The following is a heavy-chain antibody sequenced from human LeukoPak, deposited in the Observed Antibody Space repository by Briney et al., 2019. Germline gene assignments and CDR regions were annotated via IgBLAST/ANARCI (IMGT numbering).Heavy chain of an antibody. CDR1: GLTFSSCG. J-gene: IGHJ4*02. V-gene: IGHV3-33*01. CDR2: IWYDGSNK. Sequence: GGSLRLSCAASGLTFSSCGMHWVRQAPGKGLEWVAVIWYDGSNKYYADSVKGRFTISRDNSKNTLYLQMNRLRAEDTGVYYCARVGAAIAAAASFDYWGQGTLVTVSS. D-gene: IGHD6-13*01. CDR3: ARVGAAIAAAASFDY.